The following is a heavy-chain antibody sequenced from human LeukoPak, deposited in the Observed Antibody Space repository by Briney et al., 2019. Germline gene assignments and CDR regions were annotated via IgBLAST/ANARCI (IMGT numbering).Heavy chain of an antibody. CDR3: VRDPFPFIVQVTGITYFDS. CDR2: ISTYNDDT. V-gene: IGHV1-18*01. CDR1: GYTVTNYG. D-gene: IGHD2-21*02. J-gene: IGHJ4*02. Sequence: ASVKVSCKASGYTVTNYGINWLRQAPGQGLEWLGWISTYNDDTKYAQKFQGRVTMTTDTSTTTVFMELRGLRSDDTGVYYCVRDPFPFIVQVTGITYFDSWGPGTLVTVSS.